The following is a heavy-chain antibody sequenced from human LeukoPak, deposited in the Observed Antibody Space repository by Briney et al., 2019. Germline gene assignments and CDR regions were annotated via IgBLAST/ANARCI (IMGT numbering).Heavy chain of an antibody. V-gene: IGHV3-48*03. D-gene: IGHD6-25*01. CDR2: ISSSGSTI. Sequence: GGSLRLSCAASGFTFSSYEMNWVRQAPGKGLEGVSYISSSGSTIYYAYSVKGRFTISRDNAKNSLYLQMNSLRAEDTAVYYCARDVRRAARYYFDYWGQGALVTVSS. J-gene: IGHJ4*02. CDR1: GFTFSSYE. CDR3: ARDVRRAARYYFDY.